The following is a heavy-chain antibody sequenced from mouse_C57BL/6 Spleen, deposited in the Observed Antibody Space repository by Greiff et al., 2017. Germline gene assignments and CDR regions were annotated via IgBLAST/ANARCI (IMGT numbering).Heavy chain of an antibody. J-gene: IGHJ2*01. V-gene: IGHV1-5*01. CDR1: GYTFTSYW. D-gene: IGHD1-2*01. CDR3: TRYRYGPYYFDY. Sequence: VQLQQSGTVLARPGASVKMSCKTSGYTFTSYWMHWVKQRPGQGLEWIGAIYPGNSDTSYNQKFKGKAKLTAVTSASTAYMELSSLTNEDSAVYYCTRYRYGPYYFDYWGQGTTLTVSS. CDR2: IYPGNSDT.